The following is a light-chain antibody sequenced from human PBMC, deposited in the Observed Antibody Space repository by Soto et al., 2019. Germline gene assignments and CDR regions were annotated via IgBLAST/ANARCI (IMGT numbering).Light chain of an antibody. CDR1: QSISSSY. CDR3: QQYGTSPPLT. CDR2: ETS. V-gene: IGKV3-20*01. Sequence: EIVLTQSPGTLSLSPGERATLSCRASQSISSSYLAWYQQKPGQAPRLLIYETSSRATGIPDRFSGSGSGADFTLTVXXLEXEDXXXXYCQQYGTSPPLTFGGGTRVEIK. J-gene: IGKJ4*01.